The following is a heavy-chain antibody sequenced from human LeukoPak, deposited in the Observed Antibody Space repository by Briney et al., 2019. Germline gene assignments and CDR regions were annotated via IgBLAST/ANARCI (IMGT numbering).Heavy chain of an antibody. V-gene: IGHV1-24*01. J-gene: IGHJ6*02. Sequence: ASVKVSCKVSGYTLTELSMHWVRQAPGKGLEWMGGFDPEDGETIYARKFQGRVTMTEDTSTDTAYMELSSLRSEDTAVYYCYLAYYYYGMDVWGQGTTVTVSS. CDR3: YLAYYYYGMDV. CDR2: FDPEDGET. CDR1: GYTLTELS.